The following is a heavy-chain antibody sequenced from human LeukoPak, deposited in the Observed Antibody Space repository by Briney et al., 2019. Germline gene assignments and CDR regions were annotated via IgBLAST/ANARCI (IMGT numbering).Heavy chain of an antibody. V-gene: IGHV1-69*05. J-gene: IGHJ5*02. Sequence: ASVKVSCKASGGTFSSYAISWVRQAPGQGLEWMGRIIPIFGTANYAQKFQGRVTITTDESTSTAYMELSSLRSEDTAVYYCARELGYDFWGGYQREVDNWFDPWGQGTLVTVSS. D-gene: IGHD3-3*01. CDR2: IIPIFGTA. CDR1: GGTFSSYA. CDR3: ARELGYDFWGGYQREVDNWFDP.